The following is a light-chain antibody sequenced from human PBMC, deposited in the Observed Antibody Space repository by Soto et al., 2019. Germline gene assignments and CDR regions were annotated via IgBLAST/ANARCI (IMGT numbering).Light chain of an antibody. Sequence: DIQMTQSPSSLSASVGDRVTITCQASQNINNYLNWYQQKPGRAPKLLIYDASNLEAGVPSRFRGSGSGTDFTFTISRLQPEDIATYYCQQYGSSPPMYTFGQGTKLEIK. CDR3: QQYGSSPPMYT. CDR2: DAS. J-gene: IGKJ2*01. V-gene: IGKV1-33*01. CDR1: QNINNY.